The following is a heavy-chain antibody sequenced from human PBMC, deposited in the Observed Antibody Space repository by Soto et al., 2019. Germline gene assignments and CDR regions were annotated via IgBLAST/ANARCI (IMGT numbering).Heavy chain of an antibody. V-gene: IGHV4-4*07. CDR1: GGSVSSHY. CDR3: ARELKPYNSGWYFTLS. D-gene: IGHD6-19*01. Sequence: SETLSLTCSVSGGSVSSHYWSWVRQPAGKGLEWIGRIYISGNTKYNPSFKSRVTMSVDTSKNQVSLRLSSVTAADTAVYYCARELKPYNSGWYFTLSWSQGTQVTVS. J-gene: IGHJ5*02. CDR2: IYISGNT.